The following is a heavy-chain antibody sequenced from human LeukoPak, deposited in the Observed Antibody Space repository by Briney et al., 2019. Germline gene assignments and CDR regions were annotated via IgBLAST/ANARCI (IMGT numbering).Heavy chain of an antibody. CDR1: GGSISSYY. CDR3: ARECSSTSCYDAFDI. Sequence: PSETLSLTCTVSGGSISSYYWSWIRQPAGKGLEWIGRIYTSGSTNYSPSLKSRVTLSVDTSKNQFSLKLSSVTAADTAVYYCARECSSTSCYDAFDIWGQGTMVTVSS. CDR2: IYTSGST. J-gene: IGHJ3*02. V-gene: IGHV4-4*07. D-gene: IGHD2-2*01.